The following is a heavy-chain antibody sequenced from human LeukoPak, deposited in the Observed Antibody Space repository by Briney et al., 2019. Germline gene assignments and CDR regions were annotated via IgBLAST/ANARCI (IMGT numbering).Heavy chain of an antibody. CDR1: GGSVSSGSYY. CDR2: INHSGST. Sequence: PSETLSLTCTVSGGSVSSGSYYWSWIRQPPGKGLEWIGEINHSGSTNYNPSLKSRVTISVDTSKSQFSLKLSSVTAADTAVFYCARGGGYYGSGSYNYWGQGTLVTVSS. D-gene: IGHD3-10*01. CDR3: ARGGGYYGSGSYNY. J-gene: IGHJ4*02. V-gene: IGHV4-39*07.